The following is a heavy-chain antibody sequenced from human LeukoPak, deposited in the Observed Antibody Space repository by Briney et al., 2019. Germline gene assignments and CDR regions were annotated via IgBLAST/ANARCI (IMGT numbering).Heavy chain of an antibody. CDR1: GFTFSSYS. V-gene: IGHV3-48*01. Sequence: GGSLRLSCAASGFTFSSYSMNWVRQAPGKGLEWVSYISSSSSTIYYADSVKGRFTISRDNAKNSLYLQMNSLRAEDTAVYYCARGEQWLPPSPHGMDVWGQGTTVTVSS. CDR3: ARGEQWLPPSPHGMDV. D-gene: IGHD6-19*01. J-gene: IGHJ6*02. CDR2: ISSSSSTI.